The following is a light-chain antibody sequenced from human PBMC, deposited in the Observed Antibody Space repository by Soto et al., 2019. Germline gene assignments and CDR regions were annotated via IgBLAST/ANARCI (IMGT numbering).Light chain of an antibody. CDR2: EGS. J-gene: IGLJ1*01. V-gene: IGLV2-23*01. CDR1: SSDVGSYNL. CDR3: CSYAGSSSYV. Sequence: ELNQPASGKRFPGRWSPISCTGTSSDVGSYNLVSWYQQHPGKAPKLMIYEGSKRPSGVSNRFSGSKSGNTASLTISGLQAEDEADYYCCSYAGSSSYVFGTGTKVTVL.